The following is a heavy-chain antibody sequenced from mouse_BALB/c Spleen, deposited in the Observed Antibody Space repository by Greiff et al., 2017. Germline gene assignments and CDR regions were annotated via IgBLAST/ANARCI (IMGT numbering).Heavy chain of an antibody. CDR1: GDSITSGY. V-gene: IGHV3-8*02. CDR2: ISYSGST. Sequence: EVKLMESGPSLVKPSQTLSLTCSVTGDSITSGYWNWIRKFPGNKLEYMGYISYSGSTYYNPSLKSRISITRDTSKNQYYLQLNSVTTEDTATYYCARERRGNYGNYGDWYFDVWGAGTTVTVSS. J-gene: IGHJ1*01. CDR3: ARERRGNYGNYGDWYFDV. D-gene: IGHD2-1*01.